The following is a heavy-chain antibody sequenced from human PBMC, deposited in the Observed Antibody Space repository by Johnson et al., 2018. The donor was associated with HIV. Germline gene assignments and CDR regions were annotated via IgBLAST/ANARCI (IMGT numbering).Heavy chain of an antibody. Sequence: QVQLVESGGGLVKPGGSLRLSCAASGFTFSDYYMSWIRQAPGKGLEWVSYISSSGSTIYYADSVKGRFTISRENAKNSLYLQMNSLRAEDTAVYYCARPGIAVAAAPDDDALDIWGQGTMVTVSS. J-gene: IGHJ3*02. CDR2: ISSSGSTI. V-gene: IGHV3-11*04. CDR3: ARPGIAVAAAPDDDALDI. CDR1: GFTFSDYY. D-gene: IGHD6-19*01.